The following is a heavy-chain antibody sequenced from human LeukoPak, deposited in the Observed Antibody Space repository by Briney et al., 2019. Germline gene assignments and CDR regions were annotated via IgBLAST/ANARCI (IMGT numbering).Heavy chain of an antibody. Sequence: KHGESLKISCQGSGYSFPTNWIAWVRQVPGNGLEWMGVFYPGDSDARYSPSFQGQVTFSADRSTNTAYLQWHSLKASDTAIYYCARQLTLFSASRQGLDYWGQGTLVTVSS. D-gene: IGHD2/OR15-2a*01. J-gene: IGHJ4*02. CDR2: FYPGDSDA. CDR1: GYSFPTNW. V-gene: IGHV5-51*01. CDR3: ARQLTLFSASRQGLDY.